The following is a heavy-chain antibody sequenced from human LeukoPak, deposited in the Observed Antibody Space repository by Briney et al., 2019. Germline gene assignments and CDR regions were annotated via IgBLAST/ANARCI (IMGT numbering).Heavy chain of an antibody. CDR3: AKGQKRKYYYDSSGYYPALFDY. CDR1: GFTFSSYA. Sequence: GSLRLSCVASGFTFSSYAMSWVRQAPGKGLEWVSAISGSGGSTYYADSVKGRFTISRDNSKNTLYLQMNSLRAEDTAVYYCAKGQKRKYYYDSSGYYPALFDYWGQGTLVTVSS. V-gene: IGHV3-23*01. D-gene: IGHD3-22*01. CDR2: ISGSGGST. J-gene: IGHJ4*02.